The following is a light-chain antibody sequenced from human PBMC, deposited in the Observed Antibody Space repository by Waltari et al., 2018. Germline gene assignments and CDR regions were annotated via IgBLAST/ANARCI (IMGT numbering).Light chain of an antibody. CDR1: SSDAGGYNY. Sequence: QSALTQPASVSGSPGQSITISCTGTSSDAGGYNYVSWYQQHPGKAPKLMIYDVSKRTSGVSNRFSGSKSGNTASLTISGLQAEDEADYYCSSYTSSSTYVFGTGTKVTVL. CDR2: DVS. V-gene: IGLV2-14*01. CDR3: SSYTSSSTYV. J-gene: IGLJ1*01.